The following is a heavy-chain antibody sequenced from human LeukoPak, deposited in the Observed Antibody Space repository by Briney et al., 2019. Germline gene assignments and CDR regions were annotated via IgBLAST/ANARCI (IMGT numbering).Heavy chain of an antibody. V-gene: IGHV3-15*01. CDR1: GYTFSNAW. CDR2: IKSKSDGGTT. J-gene: IGHJ4*02. D-gene: IGHD1-1*01. CDR3: ATSGGTDY. Sequence: NPGGSLRLSCAASGYTFSNAWMSWVRQAPGKGLEWVGRIKSKSDGGTTGCAAPVKGKFTISRDDSKNTLYLQMNSLKSEDTAVYYCATSGGTDYWGQGTLVTVSS.